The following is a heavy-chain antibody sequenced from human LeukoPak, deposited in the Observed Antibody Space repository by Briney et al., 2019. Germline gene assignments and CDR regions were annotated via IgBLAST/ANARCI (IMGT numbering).Heavy chain of an antibody. V-gene: IGHV4-61*02. CDR1: GGSISSGSYY. J-gene: IGHJ4*02. D-gene: IGHD3-22*01. Sequence: PSETLSLTCTVSGGSISSGSYYWSWIRQPAGKGLEWIGRIYTSGSTNYNPSLKSRVTITVDTSKSQFSLKLSSVTAADTAVYYCARGDDSSGYKTHWGQGTLVTVSS. CDR2: IYTSGST. CDR3: ARGDDSSGYKTH.